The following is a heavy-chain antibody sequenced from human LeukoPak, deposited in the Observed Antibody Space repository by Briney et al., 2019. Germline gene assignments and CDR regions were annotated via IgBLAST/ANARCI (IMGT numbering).Heavy chain of an antibody. V-gene: IGHV4-34*01. CDR3: ARERLLWFGETNWFDP. J-gene: IGHJ5*02. Sequence: PSETLSLTCTVSGGSISSYYWSWIRQPPGKGLEWIGEINHSGSTNYNPSLKSRVTISVDTSKNQFSLKLSSVTAADTAVYYCARERLLWFGETNWFDPWGQGTLVTVSS. CDR1: GGSISSYY. D-gene: IGHD3-10*01. CDR2: INHSGST.